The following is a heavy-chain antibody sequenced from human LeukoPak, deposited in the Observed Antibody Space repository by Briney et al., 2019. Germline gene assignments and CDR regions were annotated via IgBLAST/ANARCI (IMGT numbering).Heavy chain of an antibody. Sequence: SETLSLTCTVSGGSISSSSYYWGWIRQPPGKGLEWIGSIYYSGSTYYNPSLKSRVTISIDTSKNHFSLKLSSVTAADTAMYYCARGLDYDTSGSAEGFAHWGQGTLVTVSS. CDR1: GGSISSSSYY. CDR2: IYYSGST. J-gene: IGHJ4*02. V-gene: IGHV4-39*02. D-gene: IGHD3-22*01. CDR3: ARGLDYDTSGSAEGFAH.